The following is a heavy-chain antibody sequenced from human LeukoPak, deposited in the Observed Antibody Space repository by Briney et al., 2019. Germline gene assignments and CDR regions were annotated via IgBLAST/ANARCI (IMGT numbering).Heavy chain of an antibody. CDR1: GYTFTGYY. Sequence: GASVKVSCKASGYTFTGYYMHWVRQAPGQGLEWMGWINPNSGGTNYAQKFQGRVTVTRDTSISTAYMELSRLRSDDTAVYYCARVLRIAVAGKPEWELLGWFSGSHDQKYYFDYWGQGTLVTVSS. CDR2: INPNSGGT. V-gene: IGHV1-2*02. CDR3: ARVLRIAVAGKPEWELLGWFSGSHDQKYYFDY. D-gene: IGHD6-19*01. J-gene: IGHJ4*02.